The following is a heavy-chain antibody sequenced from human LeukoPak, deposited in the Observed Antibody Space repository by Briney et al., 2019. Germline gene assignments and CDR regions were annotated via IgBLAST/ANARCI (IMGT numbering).Heavy chain of an antibody. CDR1: GFTFSSYA. D-gene: IGHD4/OR15-4a*01. J-gene: IGHJ5*02. CDR2: ITGSSAST. Sequence: GGSLRLSCAASGFTFSSYAMSWVRQAPGKGLEWVSSITGSSASTYYADSVKGRFTISRDNSKNTLYLQMSSLRAEDTALYYCAKHYGATSTWFDPWGLGTLVTVSS. V-gene: IGHV3-23*01. CDR3: AKHYGATSTWFDP.